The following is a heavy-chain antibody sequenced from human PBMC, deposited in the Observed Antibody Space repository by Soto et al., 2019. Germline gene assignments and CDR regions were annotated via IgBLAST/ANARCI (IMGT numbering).Heavy chain of an antibody. Sequence: EVRLLESGGGLVQPGGSLRLSCVASGFDFSTYAMSWVRQAPGKGLEWVSVIGEGGVSRVYADAVKGRFTISRDNSKNTLYLEMNSLRGEDTAVYYCATFQGHYYGSESSELFVYGLDLWGQGTTVTVSS. CDR3: ATFQGHYYGSESSELFVYGLDL. CDR1: GFDFSTYA. CDR2: IGEGGVSR. J-gene: IGHJ6*02. V-gene: IGHV3-23*01. D-gene: IGHD3-10*01.